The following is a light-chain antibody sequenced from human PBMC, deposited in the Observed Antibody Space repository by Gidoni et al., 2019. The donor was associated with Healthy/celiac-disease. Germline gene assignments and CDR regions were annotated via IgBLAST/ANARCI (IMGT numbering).Light chain of an antibody. CDR1: QDISNY. J-gene: IGKJ2*01. V-gene: IGKV1-27*01. Sequence: DIQMTQSPSSLSASVGDSVTITCRASQDISNYLAWYQLESGKVPKLLIYCASTLQSGVPSRFSGSGSGTDFTLTINGLQPENVATYYCQRCNSAPYTFGQGTKLEI. CDR2: CAS. CDR3: QRCNSAPYT.